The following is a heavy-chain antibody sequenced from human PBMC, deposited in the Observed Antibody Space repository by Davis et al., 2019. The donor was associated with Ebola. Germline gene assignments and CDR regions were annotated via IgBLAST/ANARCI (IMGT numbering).Heavy chain of an antibody. D-gene: IGHD1-7*01. J-gene: IGHJ6*02. CDR1: GFTFSNAW. V-gene: IGHV3-15*07. CDR3: TTDRMELRFDYYYYYGMDV. Sequence: GESLKISCAASGFTFSNAWMNWVRQAPGKGLEWVGRIKSKTDGGTTDYAAPVKGRFTISRDDSKNTLYLQMNSLKTEDTAAYYCTTDRMELRFDYYYYYGMDVWGQGTTVTVSS. CDR2: IKSKTDGGTT.